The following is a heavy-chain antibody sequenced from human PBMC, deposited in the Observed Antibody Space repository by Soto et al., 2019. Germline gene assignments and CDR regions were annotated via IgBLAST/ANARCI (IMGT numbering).Heavy chain of an antibody. CDR3: PTDFMTLRFLDWLYPNRFDR. Sequence: PGGSLRLSCAASGFTFSNAWMSWVRQAPGKGLQWVGRIKSKTDGGTTDYAAPVKGRFTISRDDSKNTLYLQMNSLKTEDTAVYYCPTDFMTLRFLDWLYPNRFDRWGQRTLVSSPQ. J-gene: IGHJ5*02. CDR2: IKSKTDGGTT. D-gene: IGHD3-3*01. CDR1: GFTFSNAW. V-gene: IGHV3-15*01.